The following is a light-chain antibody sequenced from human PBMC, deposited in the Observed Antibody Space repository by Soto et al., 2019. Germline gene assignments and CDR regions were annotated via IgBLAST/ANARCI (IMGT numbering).Light chain of an antibody. CDR3: QQYNSYPWT. J-gene: IGKJ1*01. CDR2: GAS. CDR1: QSITNNY. V-gene: IGKV3-20*01. Sequence: EIVLTPSPGTLSLSPGERATLSCRASQSITNNYLAWYQQKPGRAHRLLIYGASSRATGIPDRFSGSGSGTEFTLTISSLQPDDFATYYCQQYNSYPWTFGQGTKVDIK.